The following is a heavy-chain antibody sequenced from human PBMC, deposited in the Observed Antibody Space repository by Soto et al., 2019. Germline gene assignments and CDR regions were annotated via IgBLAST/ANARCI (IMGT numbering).Heavy chain of an antibody. J-gene: IGHJ3*02. D-gene: IGHD4-17*01. CDR2: IYPGDSDT. CDR3: ARASDYGDYVVGFGYYAFDI. V-gene: IGHV5-51*01. Sequence: GESLKISCKGSGYSFTSYWIGWVRQMPGKGLEWMGIIYPGDSDTRYSPSFQGQVTISADKSISTAYLQWSSLKASDTAMYYCARASDYGDYVVGFGYYAFDIWGQGTMVTVSS. CDR1: GYSFTSYW.